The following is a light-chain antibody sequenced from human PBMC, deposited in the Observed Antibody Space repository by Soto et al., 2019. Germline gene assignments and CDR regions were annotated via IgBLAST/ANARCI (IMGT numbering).Light chain of an antibody. J-gene: IGLJ2*01. V-gene: IGLV1-51*01. CDR2: DSS. Sequence: QSELTQPPSVSAAPGQKVTISCSGSSSNIGNNFISWYRHVPGTAPKLLIFDSSKRPSDIPDRFSASKSGTSGTLAITGLQTGDEGDYYCATWDSRLSVGVFGGRTKLTVL. CDR3: ATWDSRLSVGV. CDR1: SSNIGNNF.